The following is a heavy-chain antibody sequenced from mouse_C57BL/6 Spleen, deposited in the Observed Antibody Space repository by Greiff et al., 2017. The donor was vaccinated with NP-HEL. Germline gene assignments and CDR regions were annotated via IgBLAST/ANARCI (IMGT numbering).Heavy chain of an antibody. D-gene: IGHD3-1*01. CDR3: ARSGWDDY. CDR2: INPGSGGT. V-gene: IGHV1-54*01. J-gene: IGHJ2*01. CDR1: GYAFTNYL. Sequence: VQLQQSGAELVRPGTSVKVSCKASGYAFTNYLIEWVKQRPGQGLEWIGVINPGSGGTNYNEKFKGKATLTADKSSSTAYMQLSSLTSEDSAVYFCARSGWDDYWGQGTTLTVSS.